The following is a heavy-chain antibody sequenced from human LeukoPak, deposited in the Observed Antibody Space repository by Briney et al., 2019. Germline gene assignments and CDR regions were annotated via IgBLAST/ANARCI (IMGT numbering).Heavy chain of an antibody. J-gene: IGHJ3*02. D-gene: IGHD3-9*01. V-gene: IGHV3-66*02. CDR2: IYSGGTT. Sequence: PGGSLRLSRAASRFILKNRYISWVPQARGRGLEWVSVIYSGGTTHYAESVRGRFTIAGYNSQNTMHLQMNSLTADDTAMYYCARGGEDVQYLDTKRSFDIWGLGTMVTVSS. CDR1: RFILKNRY. CDR3: ARGGEDVQYLDTKRSFDI.